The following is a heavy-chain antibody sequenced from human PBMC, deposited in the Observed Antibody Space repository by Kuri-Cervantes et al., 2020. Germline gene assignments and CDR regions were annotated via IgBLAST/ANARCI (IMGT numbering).Heavy chain of an antibody. CDR2: ISSSSTI. CDR3: ARGMTTEDYYYYGMDV. D-gene: IGHD4-11*01. CDR1: GFTFSSYS. Sequence: GESLKISCAASGFTFSSYSMNWVRQAPGKGLEWVSYISSSSTIYYADPVKGRFTISRDNAKNSLYLQMNSLRDEDTAVYYCARGMTTEDYYYYGMDVWGQGTTVTVSS. J-gene: IGHJ6*02. V-gene: IGHV3-48*02.